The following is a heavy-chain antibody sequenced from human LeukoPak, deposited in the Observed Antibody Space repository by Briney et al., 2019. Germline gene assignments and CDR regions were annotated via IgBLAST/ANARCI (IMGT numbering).Heavy chain of an antibody. CDR3: ARDSGWELRYWYFDL. CDR1: GFTVSSNY. V-gene: IGHV3-66*02. J-gene: IGHJ2*01. D-gene: IGHD1-26*01. Sequence: PGGPLRLSCAASGFTVSSNYMSWVRQAPGKGLEWVSVIYSGGSTYYADSVKGRFTISRDNSKNTLYLQMNSLRAEDTAVYYCARDSGWELRYWYFDLWGRGTLVTVSS. CDR2: IYSGGST.